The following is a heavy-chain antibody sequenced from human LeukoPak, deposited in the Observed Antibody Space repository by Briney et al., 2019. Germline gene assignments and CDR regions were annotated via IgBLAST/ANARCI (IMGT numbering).Heavy chain of an antibody. CDR2: IYGYNDK. CDR1: GFSLTTSGVG. J-gene: IGHJ4*02. Sequence: SGPTLVKPTQTLTLTCTFSGFSLTTSGVGVAWIRQPPGKALEWLALIYGYNDKRYSPSLKSRLTITKDTSENQVVLTMTNMDPVDTATYYCAHDSPGNYGFDYWGQGTLVTVSS. V-gene: IGHV2-5*01. D-gene: IGHD3-16*01. CDR3: AHDSPGNYGFDY.